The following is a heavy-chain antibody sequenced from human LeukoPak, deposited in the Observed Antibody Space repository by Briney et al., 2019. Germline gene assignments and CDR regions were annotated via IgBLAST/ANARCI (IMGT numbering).Heavy chain of an antibody. Sequence: GESLKISCKGSGYSFTSYWIGWVRQMPGKGLEWMGIIYPGDSDTRYSPSLQGQVTISADKSTTTAYLQWSSLKASDTAMYYCARRGYSYDRRNYYYYFDYWGQGTLVTVSS. CDR1: GYSFTSYW. CDR2: IYPGDSDT. J-gene: IGHJ4*02. CDR3: ARRGYSYDRRNYYYYFDY. D-gene: IGHD3-22*01. V-gene: IGHV5-51*01.